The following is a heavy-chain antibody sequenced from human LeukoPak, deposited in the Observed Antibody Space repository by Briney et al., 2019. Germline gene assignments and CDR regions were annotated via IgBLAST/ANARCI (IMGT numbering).Heavy chain of an antibody. CDR3: ARPGYSYGFLSGDAFDI. CDR2: ISSSSSYI. V-gene: IGHV3-21*01. D-gene: IGHD5-18*01. J-gene: IGHJ3*02. CDR1: GFTFSSYS. Sequence: PGGSLRLSCAASGFTFSSYSMTWVRQAPGKGLEWVSSISSSSSYIYYADSVKGRFTISRDNAKNSLYLQMNSLRAEDTAVYYCARPGYSYGFLSGDAFDIWGQGTMVTVSS.